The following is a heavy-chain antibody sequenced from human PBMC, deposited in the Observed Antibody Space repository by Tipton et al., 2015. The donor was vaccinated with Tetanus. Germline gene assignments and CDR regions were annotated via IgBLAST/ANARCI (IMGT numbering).Heavy chain of an antibody. CDR3: ARASYDSSKKGPFDS. V-gene: IGHV4-61*08. CDR1: GASLRGGDYH. Sequence: TLSLTCTVSGASLRGGDYHWSWIRQPPGKGLEWLAYISGSGANNSNYYHKSRITMTRDTARNQFSLTLTSVTAADTAVYYCARASYDSSKKGPFDSWGQGSLVIVSS. CDR2: ISGSGAN. J-gene: IGHJ4*02. D-gene: IGHD5-12*01.